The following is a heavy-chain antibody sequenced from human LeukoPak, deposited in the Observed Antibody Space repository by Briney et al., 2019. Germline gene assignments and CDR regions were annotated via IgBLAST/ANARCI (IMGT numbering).Heavy chain of an antibody. CDR2: IKQDETAK. V-gene: IGHV3-7*01. J-gene: IGHJ3*02. CDR3: ARALESRIFDI. D-gene: IGHD3-3*01. Sequence: GGSLRLSCAASGFIFSSHLMAWVRQAPGKGLEWVANIKQDETAKYYVDSVRGRFTSSRDNAKNSLYLQKNSLRAENTAVYYFARALESRIFDICGPGTLVTVSP. CDR1: GFIFSSHL.